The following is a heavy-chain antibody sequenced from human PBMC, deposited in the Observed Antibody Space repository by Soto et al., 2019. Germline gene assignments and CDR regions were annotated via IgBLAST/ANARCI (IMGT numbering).Heavy chain of an antibody. Sequence: PGGSLRLSCAASGFTFSKYALTWVRQAPGKGLEWVSVISGSGGSTHFADSVKGRFTISRDSSKNTVSLEMSSLRAEDTAVYYCAKGGRQWLLPSHLTYWGQGALVTVSS. D-gene: IGHD6-19*01. CDR1: GFTFSKYA. V-gene: IGHV3-23*01. CDR3: AKGGRQWLLPSHLTY. CDR2: ISGSGGST. J-gene: IGHJ1*01.